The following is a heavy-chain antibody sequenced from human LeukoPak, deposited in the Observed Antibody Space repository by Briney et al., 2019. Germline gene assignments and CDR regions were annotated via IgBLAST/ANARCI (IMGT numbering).Heavy chain of an antibody. CDR1: GFTFTSHP. CDR3: ARDEGEPWYWFDY. D-gene: IGHD2-8*02. V-gene: IGHV3-48*02. CDR2: ISSFSTTI. J-gene: IGHJ4*02. Sequence: GGSLRLSCAASGFTFTSHPMNWVRHAPGKGLEWVSYISSFSTTIYYADSVRGRFTISRDNAKDSLYLQMNSLRDEDTAVYYCARDEGEPWYWFDYWGQGTLVTVSS.